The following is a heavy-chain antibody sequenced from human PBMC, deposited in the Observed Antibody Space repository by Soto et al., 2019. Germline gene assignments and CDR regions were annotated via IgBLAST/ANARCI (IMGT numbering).Heavy chain of an antibody. CDR3: ASGEDVLLFDY. CDR1: GYTFTSYG. CDR2: ISAYNGNT. Sequence: QVQLVQSGAEVKRPGASVKVSCKASGYTFTSYGISWVRQAPGQGLEWMGWISAYNGNTIYAQKLQGRVTMTTDTATGKPYMELRGLRSDETDVYYCASGEDVLLFDYWGQGTLVSVSS. V-gene: IGHV1-18*01. J-gene: IGHJ4*02. D-gene: IGHD3-10*01.